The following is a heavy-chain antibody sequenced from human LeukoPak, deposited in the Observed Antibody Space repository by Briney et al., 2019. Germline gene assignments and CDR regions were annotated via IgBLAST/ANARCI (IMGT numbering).Heavy chain of an antibody. V-gene: IGHV1-18*01. CDR3: ARSSDPDSSGWYELDY. Sequence: GASVKVSCKASGYTFTSYGISWVRQAPGQGLEWMGWISAYNGNTNYAQKLQGRVTMTTDTSTSTAYMELRSLRSDDTAVYYCARSSDPDSSGWYELDYWGQGTLVTVSS. CDR2: ISAYNGNT. CDR1: GYTFTSYG. J-gene: IGHJ4*02. D-gene: IGHD6-19*01.